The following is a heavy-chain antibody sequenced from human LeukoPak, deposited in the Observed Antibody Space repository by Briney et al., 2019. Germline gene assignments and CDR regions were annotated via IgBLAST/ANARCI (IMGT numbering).Heavy chain of an antibody. Sequence: GGSLRLSCAASGFTFSNYGMHWVRQAPGKGLEWVAVIWYDGSNKYYEDSVKGRFTISRDNSKNTLYLQMNSLRAEDTAVYYCARARPGLDYYDTLDYWGQGTLVTVSS. V-gene: IGHV3-33*01. CDR3: ARARPGLDYYDTLDY. CDR2: IWYDGSNK. J-gene: IGHJ4*02. CDR1: GFTFSNYG. D-gene: IGHD3-22*01.